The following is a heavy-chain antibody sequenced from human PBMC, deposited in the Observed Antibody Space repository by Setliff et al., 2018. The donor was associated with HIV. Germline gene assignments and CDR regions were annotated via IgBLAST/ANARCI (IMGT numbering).Heavy chain of an antibody. D-gene: IGHD3-3*01. CDR2: LHTTWGN. J-gene: IGHJ4*03. Sequence: KASETLSLTCAVYGGSFSVYYWSWIRQPPGKGLEWIGHLHTTWGNNYNPSLRSRVSMSVDMSTRQLSLQLRDVTAPDTGVYYCARLGDFSYSSHYLYAFDFWGHGALVTVSS. V-gene: IGHV4-59*10. CDR1: GGSFSVYY. CDR3: ARLGDFSYSSHYLYAFDF.